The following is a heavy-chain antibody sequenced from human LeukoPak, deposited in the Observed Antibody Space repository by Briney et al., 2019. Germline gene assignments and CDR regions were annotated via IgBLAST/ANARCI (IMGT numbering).Heavy chain of an antibody. Sequence: ASVKVSCKASGYTFTGYYMHWVRQAPGQGLEWMGWINPNSGGTNYAQKFQGRVTMTRDTSISTAYMELSRLRSDDTAVYYCARDIAARGPPMDVWGKGTTVTVSS. J-gene: IGHJ6*03. V-gene: IGHV1-2*02. CDR1: GYTFTGYY. D-gene: IGHD6-6*01. CDR3: ARDIAARGPPMDV. CDR2: INPNSGGT.